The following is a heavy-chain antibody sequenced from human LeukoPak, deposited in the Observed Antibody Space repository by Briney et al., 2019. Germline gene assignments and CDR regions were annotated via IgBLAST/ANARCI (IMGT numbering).Heavy chain of an antibody. CDR3: ASNYITMITKDY. CDR2: IRYDGTNK. D-gene: IGHD3-22*01. J-gene: IGHJ4*02. CDR1: GVTFSSYG. V-gene: IGHV3-30*02. Sequence: PGGSLRLSCAASGVTFSSYGVHWVRQAPGKGLEWAAFIRYDGTNKYYADSVKGRFTISRDNSKNTLYLQMNSLRAEDTALYYCASNYITMITKDYWGQGTLVTVSS.